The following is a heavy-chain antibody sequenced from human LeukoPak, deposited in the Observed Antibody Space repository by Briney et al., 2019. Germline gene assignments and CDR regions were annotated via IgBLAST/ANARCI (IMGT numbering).Heavy chain of an antibody. CDR1: GFSFSSHA. CDR3: AKDYRSDRGGS. D-gene: IGHD6-25*01. V-gene: IGHV3-23*01. J-gene: IGHJ5*02. Sequence: QTRRSLRLSCAASGFSFSSHAMSCVRQAPGKGLEWVSSISNRGDSTYYVDSVKGRCTISRDNAKNTLYLQMNSLRAEATAVYYCAKDYRSDRGGSWGQGILVTVSS. CDR2: ISNRGDST.